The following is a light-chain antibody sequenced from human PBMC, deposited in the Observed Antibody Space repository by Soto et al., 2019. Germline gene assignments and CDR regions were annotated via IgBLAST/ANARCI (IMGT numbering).Light chain of an antibody. V-gene: IGKV3-11*01. J-gene: IGKJ4*01. CDR2: DAS. Sequence: EIAMTQSPATLSLYPGERATLSCRASQSISNYLAWYQQKPGQAPRLLIYDASNRATGIPARFSGSGSGTDFTLTISSLEPEDFAVYYCQQRSNWPTFGGGTKVEIK. CDR1: QSISNY. CDR3: QQRSNWPT.